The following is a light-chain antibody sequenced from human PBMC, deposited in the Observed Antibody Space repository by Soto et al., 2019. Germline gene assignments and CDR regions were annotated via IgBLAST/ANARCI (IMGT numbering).Light chain of an antibody. CDR1: SGHSNYA. V-gene: IGLV4-69*01. CDR3: QTWGSGIVV. Sequence: QLVLTQSPSASASLGASVKLTCTLSSGHSNYAIAWHQQQSEKGPRYLMKLNSDGSHSKGDGIPDRFSGSSAGAERYLTISSLQSEDEADYYCQTWGSGIVVFGGGNKLNVL. J-gene: IGLJ2*01. CDR2: LNSDGSH.